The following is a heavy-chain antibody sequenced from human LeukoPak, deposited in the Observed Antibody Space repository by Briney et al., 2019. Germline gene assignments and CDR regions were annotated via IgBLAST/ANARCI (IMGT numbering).Heavy chain of an antibody. CDR1: GGSISSSSYY. V-gene: IGHV4-39*01. CDR3: ARDSGGYYYFDS. CDR2: IYYSGST. J-gene: IGHJ4*02. D-gene: IGHD3-22*01. Sequence: SETLSLTCTVSGGSISSSSYYWVWIRQPPGKGLEWIGSIYYSGSTYYNPSIKSRVSISVDTSKNQFSLKLTSVTAADTAVYYCARDSGGYYYFDSWGQGTLVTVSS.